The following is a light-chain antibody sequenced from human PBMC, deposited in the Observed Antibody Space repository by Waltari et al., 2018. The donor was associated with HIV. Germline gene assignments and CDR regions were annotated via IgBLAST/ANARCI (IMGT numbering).Light chain of an antibody. V-gene: IGLV1-44*01. CDR2: SNI. J-gene: IGLJ2*01. CDR1: SSNIGGNA. CDR3: GSWDDSLNGHVV. Sequence: QSVLTQPPSASGALGQRVSIFCSGSSSNIGGNAVNWYQQLPGTAPKLLISSNIRPRSGVPRRCASSKSGTSASLSIIGLQSEDEADYYCGSWDDSLNGHVVFGGGTKLTVL.